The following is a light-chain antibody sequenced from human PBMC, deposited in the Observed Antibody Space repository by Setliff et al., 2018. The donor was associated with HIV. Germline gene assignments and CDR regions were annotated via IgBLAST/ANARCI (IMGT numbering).Light chain of an antibody. CDR1: SSDVGGYNY. Sequence: QSVLTQPASVSGSPGQSITISCTGTSSDVGGYNYVSWYQQHPGKAPKLMIYDVSYRPSGVSDRFSGSKSGNTASLTISGLQAEDEADYYCSSYTSISALDVFGTGTKVTVL. CDR2: DVS. J-gene: IGLJ1*01. V-gene: IGLV2-14*03. CDR3: SSYTSISALDV.